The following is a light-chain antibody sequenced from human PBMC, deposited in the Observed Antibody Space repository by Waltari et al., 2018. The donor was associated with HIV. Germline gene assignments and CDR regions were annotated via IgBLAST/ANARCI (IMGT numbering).Light chain of an antibody. V-gene: IGKV1-39*01. CDR2: VAS. CDR3: QQSHSTPLT. Sequence: DIQMTQSPSSLSASVGDRVTITCRATQRISNYLNWYQQRPGKAPKLLISVASSLQSGVPSRFSGSGSGTDCTLTISSLQPEDFATYYCQQSHSTPLTFGPGTRVDIK. J-gene: IGKJ3*01. CDR1: QRISNY.